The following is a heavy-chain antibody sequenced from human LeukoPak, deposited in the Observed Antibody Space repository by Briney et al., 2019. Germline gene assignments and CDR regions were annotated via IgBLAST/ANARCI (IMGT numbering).Heavy chain of an antibody. D-gene: IGHD2-15*01. Sequence: SVKVSCKASGYTFTSYDINWVRQATGQGLEWMGGIIPIFGTANYAQKFQGRVTITADESTSTAYMELSSLRSEDTAVYYCARGYCSGGSCPNWFDPWGQGTLVTVSS. J-gene: IGHJ5*02. CDR2: IIPIFGTA. CDR1: GYTFTSYD. V-gene: IGHV1-69*13. CDR3: ARGYCSGGSCPNWFDP.